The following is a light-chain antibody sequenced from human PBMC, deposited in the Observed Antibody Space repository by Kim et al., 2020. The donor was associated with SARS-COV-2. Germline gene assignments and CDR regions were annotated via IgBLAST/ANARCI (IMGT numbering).Light chain of an antibody. CDR1: QNIFYSANNKNF. CDR2: WES. Sequence: RATINCKSSQNIFYSANNKNFLTWYQQKPGQPPKVLIYWESIRESGVPDRFSGSGSATDFTLTISSLQAEDVAVYYCQQYFATPYTFGQGTKLEI. CDR3: QQYFATPYT. J-gene: IGKJ2*01. V-gene: IGKV4-1*01.